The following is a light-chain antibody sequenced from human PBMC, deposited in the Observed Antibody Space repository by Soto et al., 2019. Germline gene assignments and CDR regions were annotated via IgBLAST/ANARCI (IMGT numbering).Light chain of an antibody. CDR2: EVS. CDR1: SSDVGGYNY. CDR3: SSYTSSSTYV. J-gene: IGLJ1*01. Sequence: QSVLTQPASVSGSPGQSITISCTETSSDVGGYNYVSWYQQHPGKAPKLMIYEVSHRPSGVSNRFSGSKSGNTASLTISGLQAEDEADYYCSSYTSSSTYVFGTGTKVTVL. V-gene: IGLV2-14*01.